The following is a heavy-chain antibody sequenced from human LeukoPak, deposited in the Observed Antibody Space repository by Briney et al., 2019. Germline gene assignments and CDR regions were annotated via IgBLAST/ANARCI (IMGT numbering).Heavy chain of an antibody. D-gene: IGHD3-10*01. CDR2: IYYSGST. Sequence: SETLSLTCTVSGGSISSYYWSWIRQPPGKELEWIGYIYYSGSTNYNPSLKSRVTISVDTSKNQFSLKLSSVTAADTAVYYCARRGDYYYYMDVWGKGTTVTVSS. V-gene: IGHV4-59*01. CDR3: ARRGDYYYYMDV. CDR1: GGSISSYY. J-gene: IGHJ6*03.